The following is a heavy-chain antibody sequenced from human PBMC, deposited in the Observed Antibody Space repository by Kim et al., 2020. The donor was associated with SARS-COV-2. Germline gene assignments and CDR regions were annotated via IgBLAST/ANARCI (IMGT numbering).Heavy chain of an antibody. D-gene: IGHD4-17*01. V-gene: IGHV4-39*02. CDR2: IYYSGST. J-gene: IGHJ5*02. Sequence: SETLSLTCTVSGGSISSSSYYWGWIRQPPGKGLEWIGSIYYSGSTYYNPSLKSRVTISVDTSKNQFSLKLSSVTAADTAVYYCARDLPQMTTVAAWFDPWGQGTLVTVSS. CDR3: ARDLPQMTTVAAWFDP. CDR1: GGSISSSSYY.